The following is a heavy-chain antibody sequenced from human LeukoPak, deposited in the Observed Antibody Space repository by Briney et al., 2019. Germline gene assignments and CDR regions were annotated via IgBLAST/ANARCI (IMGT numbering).Heavy chain of an antibody. V-gene: IGHV4-59*12. CDR3: AREGHYDYVWGSYRHVNWFDP. CDR1: GGSISSYY. CDR2: IYYSGST. J-gene: IGHJ5*02. D-gene: IGHD3-16*02. Sequence: SETLSLTCTVSGGSISSYYWSWIRQPPGKGLEWIGYIYYSGSTNYNPSLKSRVTISVHTSKNQFSLKLRSVTAADTAVYYCAREGHYDYVWGSYRHVNWFDPWGQGTLVTVSS.